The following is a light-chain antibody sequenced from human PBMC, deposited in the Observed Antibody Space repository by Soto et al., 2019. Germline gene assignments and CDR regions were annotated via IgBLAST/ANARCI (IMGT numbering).Light chain of an antibody. CDR1: QSVSNN. V-gene: IGKV3-15*01. J-gene: IGKJ2*01. Sequence: EIVMTQSPATLSVSPGERATLSCRASQSVSNNLAWYQQKPGQAPRLLIYGASTRATGIPARFSGSGAGTDLTLTISRLQSEYFAVYDCQQYNNWPPYTFGQGTKLEIK. CDR3: QQYNNWPPYT. CDR2: GAS.